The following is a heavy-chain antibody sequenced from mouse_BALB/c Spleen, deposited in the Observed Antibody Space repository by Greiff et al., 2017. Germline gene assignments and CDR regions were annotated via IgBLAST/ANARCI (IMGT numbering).Heavy chain of an antibody. CDR1: GFNIKDYY. J-gene: IGHJ4*01. CDR2: IDPENGDT. V-gene: IGHV14-4*02. D-gene: IGHD1-1*01. Sequence: VQLKESGAELVRSGASVKLSCTASGFNIKDYYMHWVKQRPEQGLEWIGWIDPENGDTEYAPKFQGKATMTADTSSNTAYLQLSSLTSEDTAVYYCARSDYYGSSRTWGQGTSVTVSS. CDR3: ARSDYYGSSRT.